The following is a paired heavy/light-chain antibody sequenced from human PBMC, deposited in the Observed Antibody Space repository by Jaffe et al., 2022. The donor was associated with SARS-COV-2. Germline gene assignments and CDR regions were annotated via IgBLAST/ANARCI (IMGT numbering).Light chain of an antibody. J-gene: IGKJ4*01. V-gene: IGKV3-20*01. Sequence: EIVLTQSPGTLSLSPGERATLSCRASQSISSSYLAWYQQNPGQAPRVLIYAASSRATGIPDRFSGSGSGTDFTLTISRLEPEDFAVYYCQQFGSSPITFGGGTKVEIK. CDR1: QSISSSY. CDR2: AAS. CDR3: QQFGSSPIT.
Heavy chain of an antibody. V-gene: IGHV3-7*01. CDR3: ARVSGLPFYYYMDV. J-gene: IGHJ6*03. D-gene: IGHD1-26*01. CDR2: IKQDGSAT. Sequence: EAQLVESGGGLVQPGGSLRLSCAASRFTFGSNWMSWVRQAPGKGLEWVAHIKQDGSATDYVDSVKGRFTISRDNAKNSLYLQMNSLRAEDTAMYYCARVSGLPFYYYMDVWGKGTTVTVSS. CDR1: RFTFGSNW.